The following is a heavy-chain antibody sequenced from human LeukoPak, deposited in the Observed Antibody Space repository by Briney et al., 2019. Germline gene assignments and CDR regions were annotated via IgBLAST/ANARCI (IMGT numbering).Heavy chain of an antibody. CDR3: AKDKGGKSRFLELYYFDY. D-gene: IGHD3-3*01. Sequence: PGGSLRLSCAASGFTFSSYGMHWVRQAPGKGLEWVAFIRYDGSNKYYADSVKGRFTISRDNSKNTLYLQMNSLRAEDTAVYYCAKDKGGKSRFLELYYFDYWGQGTLVTVSS. J-gene: IGHJ4*02. CDR2: IRYDGSNK. CDR1: GFTFSSYG. V-gene: IGHV3-30*02.